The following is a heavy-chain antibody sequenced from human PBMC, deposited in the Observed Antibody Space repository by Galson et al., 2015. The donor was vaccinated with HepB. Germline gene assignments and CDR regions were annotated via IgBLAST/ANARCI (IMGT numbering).Heavy chain of an antibody. CDR3: ARRDGAGPRFWGGY. Sequence: SLRLSCAASGFTFRDYYMSWVRQAPGKGLEWVSYIGSGGRTIYYADSVKGRFTISRDNAKNSLYLQMNSLRVEDTAVYYCARRDGAGPRFWGGYWGQGTLVTVSS. V-gene: IGHV3-11*01. CDR2: IGSGGRTI. D-gene: IGHD3-3*01. CDR1: GFTFRDYY. J-gene: IGHJ4*02.